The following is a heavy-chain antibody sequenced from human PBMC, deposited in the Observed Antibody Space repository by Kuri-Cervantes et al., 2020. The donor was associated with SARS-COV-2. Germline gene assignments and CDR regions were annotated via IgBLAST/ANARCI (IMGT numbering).Heavy chain of an antibody. CDR2: INHSGST. Sequence: GSLRLSCTVSGGYISTYYWNWIRQPPGQGLEWVGEINHSGSTNYNPSLKSRVTISIDTSKNQFSLKMSSVTAADTGVDYCARPHGGSTGARGVDVWGQGTTVTVSS. V-gene: IGHV4-34*01. CDR3: ARPHGGSTGARGVDV. J-gene: IGHJ6*02. CDR1: GGYISTYY. D-gene: IGHD3-16*01.